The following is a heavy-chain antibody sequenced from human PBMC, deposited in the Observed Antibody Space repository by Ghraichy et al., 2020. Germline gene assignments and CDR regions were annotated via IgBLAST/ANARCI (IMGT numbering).Heavy chain of an antibody. Sequence: GGSLRLSCAASGFTFSSYAMGWVRQSPGKGLEWVSAIISSGGDTYYADSVKGRFTISRDNSKNTLYLQMNSLRDEDTAVYYCAKMGSATWGIYYYMDVWGKGTTVTVSS. J-gene: IGHJ6*03. V-gene: IGHV3-23*01. CDR1: GFTFSSYA. CDR2: IISSGGDT. D-gene: IGHD7-27*01. CDR3: AKMGSATWGIYYYMDV.